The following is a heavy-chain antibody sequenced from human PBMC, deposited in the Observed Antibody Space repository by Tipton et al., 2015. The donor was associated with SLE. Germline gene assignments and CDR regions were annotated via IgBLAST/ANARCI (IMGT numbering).Heavy chain of an antibody. V-gene: IGHV4-34*01. CDR2: INHSGST. CDR3: ARYCSSTSCHFNFDY. Sequence: TLSLTCAVYGGSFSGYYWSWIRQPPGKGLEWIGEINHSGSTNYNPSLKSRVTISVDTSKNQFSLKLSSVTAADTAVYYCARYCSSTSCHFNFDYWGQGTLVTVSS. D-gene: IGHD2-2*01. J-gene: IGHJ4*02. CDR1: GGSFSGYY.